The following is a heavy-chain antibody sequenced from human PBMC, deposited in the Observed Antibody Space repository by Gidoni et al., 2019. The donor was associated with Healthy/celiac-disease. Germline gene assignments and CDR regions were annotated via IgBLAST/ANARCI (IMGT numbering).Heavy chain of an antibody. J-gene: IGHJ4*02. V-gene: IGHV4-61*02. CDR2: IYSSGST. CDR1: GGSISSGSYY. D-gene: IGHD3-16*01. CDR3: ARELGEGDYDY. Sequence: QVQLQESGPGLVKPSQTLSLTCTVYGGSISSGSYYWSWIRPPAGKGLAWIGRIYSSGSTNYNPSLKSRVTISVDTSKNQFSLKLSSVTAADTAVYYCARELGEGDYDYWGQGTLVTVSS.